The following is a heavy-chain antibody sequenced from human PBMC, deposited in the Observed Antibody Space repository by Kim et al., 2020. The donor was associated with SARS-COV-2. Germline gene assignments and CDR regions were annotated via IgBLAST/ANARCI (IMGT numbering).Heavy chain of an antibody. D-gene: IGHD6-19*01. CDR3: ARGGIISDWILNHINWFGP. CDR1: GFTFSSYS. V-gene: IGHV3-21*01. CDR2: ISSSSSYI. J-gene: IGHJ5*02. Sequence: GGSLRLSCAASGFTFSSYSMNWVRQAPGKGLEWVSSISSSSSYIYYADSVKGRFTISRDNAKNSLYLQMNSLRAEDTAVYYCARGGIISDWILNHINWFGPSGQGALVTVS.